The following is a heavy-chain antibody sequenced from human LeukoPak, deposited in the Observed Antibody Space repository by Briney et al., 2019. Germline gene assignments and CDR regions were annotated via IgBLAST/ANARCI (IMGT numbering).Heavy chain of an antibody. CDR3: ASCHCTNGVYYGECEYFQE. CDR2: ISGSSGST. Sequence: GGSLRLSCAASGFTFSSYAMSWVRQAPGKGPEWVSAISGSSGSTYYADSVKGRFTISRVNSKNTLYLQMNSLRAEDTAVYYCASCHCTNGVYYGECEYFQEWGQGTLVTVSS. CDR1: GFTFSSYA. V-gene: IGHV3-23*01. D-gene: IGHD2-8*01. J-gene: IGHJ1*01.